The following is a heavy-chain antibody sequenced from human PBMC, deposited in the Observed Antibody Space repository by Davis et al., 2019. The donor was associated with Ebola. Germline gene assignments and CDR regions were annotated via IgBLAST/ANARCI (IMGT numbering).Heavy chain of an antibody. CDR2: IAPDGGYK. J-gene: IGHJ5*02. CDR1: GFTFSTYG. Sequence: GESLKISCEVSGFTFSTYGMHWVRQAPGKGLEWVAIIAPDGGYKSYGDSVKGRFTISRDNSKNTLYLQMNSLKTEDTAVYYCTTVRHIAGWFDPWGQGTLVTVSS. V-gene: IGHV3-30*03. D-gene: IGHD6-13*01. CDR3: TTVRHIAGWFDP.